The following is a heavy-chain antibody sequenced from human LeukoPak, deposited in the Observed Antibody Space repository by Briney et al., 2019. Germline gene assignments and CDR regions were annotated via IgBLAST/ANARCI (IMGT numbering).Heavy chain of an antibody. Sequence: PGGSLRLSCSASGFTFHDYAIHWVRQAPGKSLEWVSLISKDGASTYYADSVKGRFTISRDNSKSSLYLQMNSLRTDDTALYYCAKGDRTGSYYNWFASWGQGTLVTVSS. D-gene: IGHD1-26*01. CDR2: ISKDGAST. V-gene: IGHV3-43*02. CDR1: GFTFHDYA. CDR3: AKGDRTGSYYNWFAS. J-gene: IGHJ5*01.